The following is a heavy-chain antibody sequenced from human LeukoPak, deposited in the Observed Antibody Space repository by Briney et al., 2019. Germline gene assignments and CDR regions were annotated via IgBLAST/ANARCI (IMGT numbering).Heavy chain of an antibody. CDR1: GFTVKSNY. V-gene: IGHV3-53*01. D-gene: IGHD3-22*01. CDR3: AKSYYYASSGHHTDAFGI. CDR2: IYTGGNT. J-gene: IGHJ3*02. Sequence: GGSLRLSCAASGFTVKSNYMTWVRQAPGKGLEWVSVIYTGGNTYYADSVKGRFTISRDISKNTLYLQMHSLRAEDTAIYYCAKSYYYASSGHHTDAFGIWGPGTMVTVSS.